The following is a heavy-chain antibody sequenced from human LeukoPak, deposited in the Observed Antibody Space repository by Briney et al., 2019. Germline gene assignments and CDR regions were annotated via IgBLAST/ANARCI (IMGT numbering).Heavy chain of an antibody. CDR2: ISSSGSTI. CDR3: ARDRHKYHYDGSGYPPY. J-gene: IGHJ4*02. D-gene: IGHD3-22*01. Sequence: GGSLRLSCAASGFTVSSNYMSWVRQAPGKGLEWVSYISSSGSTIYYADSVKGRFTISRDNAKNSVYLQMNSLRAEDAAVYYCARDRHKYHYDGSGYPPYWGQGTLVTVSS. CDR1: GFTVSSNY. V-gene: IGHV3-48*01.